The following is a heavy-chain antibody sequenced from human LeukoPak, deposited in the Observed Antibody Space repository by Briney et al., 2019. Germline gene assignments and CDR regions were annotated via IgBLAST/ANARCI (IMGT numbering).Heavy chain of an antibody. CDR3: ARADDGYWDYYGSGFNV. V-gene: IGHV3-74*01. J-gene: IGHJ6*04. D-gene: IGHD3-10*01. CDR2: INSDGSST. CDR1: GFTFSSYW. Sequence: GGSLRLSCAASGFTFSSYWMHWVRQAPGKGLVWVSRINSDGSSTRYADFVEGRFTMSRDNAKNTLYLQMNSLRVEDTAVYYCARADDGYWDYYGSGFNVWGKGTTVTVSS.